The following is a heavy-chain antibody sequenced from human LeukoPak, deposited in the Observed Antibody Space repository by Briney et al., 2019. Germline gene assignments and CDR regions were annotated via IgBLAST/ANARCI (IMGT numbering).Heavy chain of an antibody. CDR2: INQDGSQK. Sequence: GGSLRLSCAASGFMFSGYWMSWVRQAPGKGLEWVANINQDGSQKYYLDSRFTISRDNAKNSLFLQMNSLRAEDTAVYYCARGSDYFDYWGQGTLVTVSS. CDR1: GFMFSGYW. CDR3: ARGSDYFDY. V-gene: IGHV3-7*01. J-gene: IGHJ4*02. D-gene: IGHD2-15*01.